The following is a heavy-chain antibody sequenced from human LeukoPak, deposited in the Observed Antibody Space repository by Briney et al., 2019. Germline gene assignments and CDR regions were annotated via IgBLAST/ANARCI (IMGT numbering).Heavy chain of an antibody. CDR1: GGTFSSYA. CDR3: ARAPLYYYGSGSLDY. D-gene: IGHD3-10*01. CDR2: INPNSGGT. V-gene: IGHV1-2*02. Sequence: ASVKVSCKASGGTFSSYAISWVRQAPGQGLEWMGWINPNSGGTNYAQKFQGRVTMTRDTSISTAYMELSRLRSDDTAVYYCARAPLYYYGSGSLDYWGQGTLVTVSS. J-gene: IGHJ4*02.